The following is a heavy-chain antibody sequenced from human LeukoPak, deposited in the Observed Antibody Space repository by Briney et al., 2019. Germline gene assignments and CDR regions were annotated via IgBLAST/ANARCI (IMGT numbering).Heavy chain of an antibody. V-gene: IGHV3-7*04. CDR1: GFSFSTFW. CDR3: AGGVSY. Sequence: GGSLRLSCTASGFSFSTFWMNWVRQAPGKGLEWVADIKHDGSEKYYVDSVKGRFTISRDNAMQSLYLQMNSLRVEDTAVYYCAGGVSYWGRGTLVTVSS. CDR2: IKHDGSEK. J-gene: IGHJ4*02.